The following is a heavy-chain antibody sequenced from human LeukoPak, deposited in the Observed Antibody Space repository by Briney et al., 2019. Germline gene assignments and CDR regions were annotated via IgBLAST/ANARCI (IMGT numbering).Heavy chain of an antibody. Sequence: EASVKVSCKASGGTFSSYAISWVRQAPGQGLEWMGRIIPILGIANYAQKFQGRVTITADKSTSTAYMELSSLRSEDTAVYYCARGGMTTVTDDAFDIWGQGTMVIVSS. CDR2: IIPILGIA. CDR1: GGTFSSYA. D-gene: IGHD4-17*01. J-gene: IGHJ3*02. CDR3: ARGGMTTVTDDAFDI. V-gene: IGHV1-69*04.